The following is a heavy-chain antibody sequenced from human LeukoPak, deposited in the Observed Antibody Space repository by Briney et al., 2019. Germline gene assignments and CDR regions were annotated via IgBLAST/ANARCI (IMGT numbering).Heavy chain of an antibody. J-gene: IGHJ4*02. CDR2: ISGSGGST. V-gene: IGHV3-23*01. CDR3: AKGRFDWLSHY. CDR1: GFTFSSYA. D-gene: IGHD3-9*01. Sequence: GGSLRLSCAASGFTFSSYAMSWVRQAPGKGLEWVSAISGSGGSTYYADFVKGRFTISRDNSKNTLYLQMNSRRAEDTAVDYCAKGRFDWLSHYWGQGTLVTVSS.